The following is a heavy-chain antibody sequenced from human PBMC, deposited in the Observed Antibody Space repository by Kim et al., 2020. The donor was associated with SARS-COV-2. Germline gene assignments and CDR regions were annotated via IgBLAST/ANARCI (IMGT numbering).Heavy chain of an antibody. Sequence: SETLSLTCDVYGGSFSGSYSGTYWNWIRQPPGKGLEWIGEINHSGSTNYNPSLMSRLTISLDTSKNQLSLNLIPVTAADTAVYYWAIRRQIAAAGLDYWGQGTLVTVSS. V-gene: IGHV4-34*01. J-gene: IGHJ4*02. CDR1: GGSFSGSY. CDR3: AIRRQIAAAGLDY. CDR2: INHSGST. D-gene: IGHD6-13*01.